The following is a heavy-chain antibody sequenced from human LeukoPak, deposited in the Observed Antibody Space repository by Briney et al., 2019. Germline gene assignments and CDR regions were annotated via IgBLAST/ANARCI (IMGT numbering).Heavy chain of an antibody. J-gene: IGHJ4*02. V-gene: IGHV3-33*01. CDR3: ARGSGSYYPRSDY. CDR2: IWYDGSNK. Sequence: PGGSLRLSSAASGFTFSSYGMHWVRQAPGKGLEWVAVIWYDGSNKYYADSVKGRFTISRDNSKNTLYLQMNSLRAEDTAVYYCARGSGSYYPRSDYWGQGTLVTVSS. CDR1: GFTFSSYG. D-gene: IGHD1-26*01.